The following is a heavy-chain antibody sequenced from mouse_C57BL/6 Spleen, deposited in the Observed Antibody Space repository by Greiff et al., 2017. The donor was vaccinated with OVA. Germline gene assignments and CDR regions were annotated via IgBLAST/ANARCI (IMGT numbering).Heavy chain of an antibody. V-gene: IGHV1-39*01. D-gene: IGHD2-4*01. CDR1: GYSFTDYN. CDR2: INPNYGTT. CDR3: ARRTRNYDYDGYFDY. J-gene: IGHJ2*01. Sequence: EVQVVESGPEMVKPGASVKISCKASGYSFTDYNMNWVKLSNGSSLEWIGVINPNYGTTSYNQKFKGKATLTVDQSSSTAYMQLNSLTSEDSAVYYSARRTRNYDYDGYFDYWGQGTTLTVSS.